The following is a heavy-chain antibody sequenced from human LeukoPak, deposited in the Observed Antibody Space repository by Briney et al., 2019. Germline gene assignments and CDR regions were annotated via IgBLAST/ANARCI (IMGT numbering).Heavy chain of an antibody. V-gene: IGHV5-51*01. CDR2: IYPGDSES. D-gene: IGHD3-16*01. Sequence: GESLKISCKGSGYSFTNYWIGWVRQMPGKGLEWMGIIYPGDSESRYSPSFQGQVTFSADKSISTVYLQWSGMKASDTAIYYCARPQLGGYYFDYWGQGTLVTVSS. J-gene: IGHJ4*02. CDR3: ARPQLGGYYFDY. CDR1: GYSFTNYW.